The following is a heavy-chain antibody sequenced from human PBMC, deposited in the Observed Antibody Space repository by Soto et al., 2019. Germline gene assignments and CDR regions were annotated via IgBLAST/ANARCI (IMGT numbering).Heavy chain of an antibody. D-gene: IGHD6-19*01. CDR3: AIDMYISDYFVKCFEP. V-gene: IGHV3-30-3*01. CDR2: ISHDGINK. CDR1: GFSFSSYA. Sequence: QVRLVESGGGVVQPGRSLRLSCTASGFSFSSYAMYWFRQPPGKGLEWVAVISHDGINKHYADSVKGRVTVSRDNSNHSMYLQLDSLRGEDTAMYYCAIDMYISDYFVKCFEPWGQGTLVTVSS. J-gene: IGHJ5*02.